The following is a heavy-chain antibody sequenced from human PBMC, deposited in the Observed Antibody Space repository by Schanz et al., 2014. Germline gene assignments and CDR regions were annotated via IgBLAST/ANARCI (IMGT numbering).Heavy chain of an antibody. CDR1: GFTFSSYW. CDR3: ARKMKLGVYGGKGHDSLDI. V-gene: IGHV3-74*01. J-gene: IGHJ3*02. Sequence: EVQLVESGGGLVQPGGSLRLSCAASGFTFSSYWMHWVRQVPGKGLVWVSRIKSDESSTSYADSVKGRFTISRDNSKNTLFLQMNTLRAEDTAVYYCARKMKLGVYGGKGHDSLDIWGQGTMVTVSP. D-gene: IGHD4-17*01. CDR2: IKSDESST.